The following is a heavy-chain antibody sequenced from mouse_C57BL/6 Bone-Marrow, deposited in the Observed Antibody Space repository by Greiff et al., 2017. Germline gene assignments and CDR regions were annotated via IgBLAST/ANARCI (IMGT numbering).Heavy chain of an antibody. CDR3: ARPYFDY. CDR1: GFTFSDYG. Sequence: DVMLVESGGGLVKPGGSLKLSCAASGFTFSDYGMHWVRQAPEKGLEWVAYISSGSSTIYYADTVKGRFTISRDNAKNTLFLHMTSLRSEDTAMYYCARPYFDYWGQGTTLTVSS. CDR2: ISSGSSTI. J-gene: IGHJ2*01. V-gene: IGHV5-17*01.